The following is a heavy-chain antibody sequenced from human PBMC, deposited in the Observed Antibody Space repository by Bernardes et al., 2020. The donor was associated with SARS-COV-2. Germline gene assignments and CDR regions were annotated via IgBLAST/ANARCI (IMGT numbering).Heavy chain of an antibody. Sequence: GGSLRLSCAASGFTFSSYTMIWVRQAPGKGLDWVSIIGHGGGDIHYADSVKCRFTISRDNSKNTLYLQMNNLRADDTAVYYCATDPNWGSAYWGQGTLVTVSS. CDR3: ATDPNWGSAY. J-gene: IGHJ4*02. CDR1: GFTFSSYT. V-gene: IGHV3-23*01. CDR2: IGHGGGDI. D-gene: IGHD7-27*01.